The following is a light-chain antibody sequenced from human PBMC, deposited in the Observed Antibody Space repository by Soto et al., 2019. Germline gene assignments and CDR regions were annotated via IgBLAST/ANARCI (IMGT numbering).Light chain of an antibody. Sequence: EIVMTEAPSTLSVYPGETASLSCRASQSAGNFLAWYQQKPGQAPRLLIHGATTRATGIPARFSGSGSGTEFTLTISSLQSEDFAVYYCQQYNNWPRTFGQGTKADI. J-gene: IGKJ1*01. V-gene: IGKV3-15*01. CDR3: QQYNNWPRT. CDR2: GAT. CDR1: QSAGNF.